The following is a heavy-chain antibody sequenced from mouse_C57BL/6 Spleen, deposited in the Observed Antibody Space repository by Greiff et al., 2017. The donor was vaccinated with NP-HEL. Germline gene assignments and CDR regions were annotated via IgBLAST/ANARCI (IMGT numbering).Heavy chain of an antibody. Sequence: QVQLQQSGAELVKPGASVKISCKASGYAFSSYWMNWVKQRPGKGLEWIGQIYPGDGATNYYGKFKGKATLPADTSSSTAYLQISSLTSEESSVYFCARSTETGPTFDVWGQGTTLTVSS. CDR1: GYAFSSYW. V-gene: IGHV1-80*01. CDR3: ARSTETGPTFDV. D-gene: IGHD3-2*01. J-gene: IGHJ2*01. CDR2: IYPGDGAT.